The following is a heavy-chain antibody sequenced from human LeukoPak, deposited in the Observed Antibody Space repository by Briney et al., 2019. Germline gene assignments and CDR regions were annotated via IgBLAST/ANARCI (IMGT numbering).Heavy chain of an antibody. CDR1: GYTFTSYG. CDR3: ARVSPRDDCSSTSCYGNFDY. CDR2: ISAHNGNT. J-gene: IGHJ4*02. D-gene: IGHD2-2*01. V-gene: IGHV1-18*04. Sequence: ASVKVSWKASGYTFTSYGISWVRHAPGQALAWMVYISAHNGNTNYAQKLQGRVTMTTDTSTSTAYMELRSLRSDDTAVYYCARVSPRDDCSSTSCYGNFDYWGQGTLVTVSS.